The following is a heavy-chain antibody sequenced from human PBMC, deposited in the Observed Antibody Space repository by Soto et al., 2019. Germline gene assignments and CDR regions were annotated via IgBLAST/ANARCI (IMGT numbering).Heavy chain of an antibody. V-gene: IGHV3-33*01. Sequence: GGSLRLSCAASGFTFSSYGMHWARQAPGKGLEWVAVIWYDGSNKYYADSVKGRFTISRDNSKNTLYLQMNSLRAEDTAVYYCARDRSPIGWDGYNYIPFNWFDPWGQGT. D-gene: IGHD5-12*01. CDR3: ARDRSPIGWDGYNYIPFNWFDP. CDR2: IWYDGSNK. J-gene: IGHJ5*02. CDR1: GFTFSSYG.